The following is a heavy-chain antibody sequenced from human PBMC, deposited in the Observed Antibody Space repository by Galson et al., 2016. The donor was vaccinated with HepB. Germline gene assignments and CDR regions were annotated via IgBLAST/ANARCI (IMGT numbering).Heavy chain of an antibody. J-gene: IGHJ4*02. V-gene: IGHV3-9*01. CDR3: AEATMATKGAIDY. CDR2: ILWNGDI. CDR1: GFTFDDYA. D-gene: IGHD5-12*01. Sequence: SLRLSCAASGFTFDDYAMHWVRQVPGRGLEWVSGILWNGDIGYADSVKGRFTVSRDNARNPLYLQMNSLRAEDTALYYWAEATMATKGAIDYWGQGTLVTVAP.